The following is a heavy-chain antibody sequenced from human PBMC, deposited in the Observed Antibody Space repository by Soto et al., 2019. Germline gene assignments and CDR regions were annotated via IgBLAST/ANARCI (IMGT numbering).Heavy chain of an antibody. CDR1: GGSFSGYY. CDR2: INHSGST. Sequence: QVQLQQWGAGLLKPSETLSLTCAVYGGSFSGYYWSWIRQPPGKGLEWIGEINHSGSTNYNPSLKSRVTISVETSKNQLSLKLSSVSAADTAVYYCARGSHGRGGYSAPVMWGQGTLVTVSS. J-gene: IGHJ4*02. V-gene: IGHV4-34*01. D-gene: IGHD6-19*01. CDR3: ARGSHGRGGYSAPVM.